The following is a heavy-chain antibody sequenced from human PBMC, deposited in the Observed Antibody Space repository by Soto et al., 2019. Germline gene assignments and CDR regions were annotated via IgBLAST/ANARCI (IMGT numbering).Heavy chain of an antibody. CDR3: ARGVVVVPAALDY. J-gene: IGHJ4*02. D-gene: IGHD2-2*01. CDR2: ISSSSSTI. V-gene: IGHV3-48*01. CDR1: GFILSDCA. Sequence: GGSLRLSCATSGFILSDCAMNWVRQAPGKGLEWVSYISSSSSTIYYADSVKGRFTISRDNAKNSLYLQMNSLRAEDTAVYYCARGVVVVPAALDYWGQGTLVTVSS.